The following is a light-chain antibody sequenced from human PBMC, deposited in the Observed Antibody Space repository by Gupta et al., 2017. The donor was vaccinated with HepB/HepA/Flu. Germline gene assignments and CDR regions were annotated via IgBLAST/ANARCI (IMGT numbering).Light chain of an antibody. CDR1: QSVLYSYSNKNY. Sequence: DIVMTQSPDSLAVSLGERATINCKSSQSVLYSYSNKNYLAWYQQKPGQPPKLLIYWASTRESGVPDRFSGSGSGTDFTLTISSLQAEDVAIYYCQQDDSTPGTFGQGTKVEIK. CDR2: WAS. CDR3: QQDDSTPGT. J-gene: IGKJ1*01. V-gene: IGKV4-1*01.